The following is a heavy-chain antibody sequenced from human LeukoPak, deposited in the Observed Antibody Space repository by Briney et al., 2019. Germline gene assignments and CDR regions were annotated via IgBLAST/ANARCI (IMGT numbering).Heavy chain of an antibody. D-gene: IGHD3-10*01. V-gene: IGHV4-39*01. Sequence: PSETLSLTCTVSGGSISSNSYYWGWIRQPPGKGLEWIGSIYYSGSTYYNPSLKSRVTISVDTSNNQFSLKLSSVTAADTAVYYCARRFMVRGAMGFDPWGQGTLVTVSS. CDR3: ARRFMVRGAMGFDP. J-gene: IGHJ5*02. CDR2: IYYSGST. CDR1: GGSISSNSYY.